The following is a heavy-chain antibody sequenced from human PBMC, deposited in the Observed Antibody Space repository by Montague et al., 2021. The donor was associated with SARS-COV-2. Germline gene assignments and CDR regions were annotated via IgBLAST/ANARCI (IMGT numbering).Heavy chain of an antibody. Sequence: SETLSLTCAVSGGSISSSNWWSWVRQPPGKGLEWIGGIYHSGSTNYNPSLKSLVTISVDKSKNQFSLKLSSVTAADTAVYYCARDRRSWFPPYYYGMDVWGQGTTVTVSS. CDR2: IYHSGST. V-gene: IGHV4-4*02. J-gene: IGHJ6*02. CDR3: ARDRRSWFPPYYYGMDV. D-gene: IGHD6-13*01. CDR1: GGSISSSNW.